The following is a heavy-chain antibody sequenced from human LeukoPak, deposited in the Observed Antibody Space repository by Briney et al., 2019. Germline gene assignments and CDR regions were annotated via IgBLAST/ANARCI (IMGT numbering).Heavy chain of an antibody. Sequence: PGGSLRLSCAGSGFNFINYGMYWVRQAPGKGLEWVSGISWNSGSIGYADSVKGRFTISRDNAKNSLYLQMNSLRAEDTALYYCAKDITNTVTMDLPSWGQGTLVTVSS. J-gene: IGHJ4*02. CDR1: GFNFINYG. CDR3: AKDITNTVTMDLPS. V-gene: IGHV3-9*01. D-gene: IGHD4-17*01. CDR2: ISWNSGSI.